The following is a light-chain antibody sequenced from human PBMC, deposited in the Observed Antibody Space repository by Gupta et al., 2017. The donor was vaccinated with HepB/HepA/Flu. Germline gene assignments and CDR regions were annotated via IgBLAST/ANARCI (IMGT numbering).Light chain of an antibody. Sequence: QSVVAQPPSASGTPGQRLTISCSGGASNIGRHTVNWSQQLPGTAPKLLINGDNPRPSGVPDRISASKSGTSASLAITGLQSEDEADYYCAAWDDSLNGFVFGSGTRVTVL. CDR2: GDN. V-gene: IGLV1-44*01. CDR1: ASNIGRHT. J-gene: IGLJ1*01. CDR3: AAWDDSLNGFV.